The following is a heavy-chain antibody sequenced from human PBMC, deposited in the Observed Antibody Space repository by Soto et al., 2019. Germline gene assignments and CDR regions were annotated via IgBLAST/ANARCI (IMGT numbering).Heavy chain of an antibody. CDR3: AREGPLIAAAVTNNWFDP. Sequence: SETLSLTCTVSGGSISSGDYYWSWIRQPPGKGLERIGYIYYSGSTYYNPSLKSRVTISVDTSKNQFSLKLSSVTAADTAVYYCAREGPLIAAAVTNNWFDPWGQGTLVTVSS. D-gene: IGHD6-13*01. V-gene: IGHV4-30-4*01. CDR2: IYYSGST. J-gene: IGHJ5*02. CDR1: GGSISSGDYY.